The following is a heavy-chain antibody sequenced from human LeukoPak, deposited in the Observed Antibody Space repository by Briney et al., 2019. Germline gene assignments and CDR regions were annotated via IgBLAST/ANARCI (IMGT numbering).Heavy chain of an antibody. CDR1: DGSITNYD. CDR2: IHYSGTA. D-gene: IGHD3-9*01. V-gene: IGHV4-59*12. J-gene: IGHJ4*02. CDR3: ARDLSFDWFPYYFDY. Sequence: SETLSLTCTVSDGSITNYDWSWVRQPPGKGPEFIGYIHYSGTANYNPSLRSRVTISIDTSKNQFSLKVSSVTAADTAIYYCARDLSFDWFPYYFDYWGQGILVTVSS.